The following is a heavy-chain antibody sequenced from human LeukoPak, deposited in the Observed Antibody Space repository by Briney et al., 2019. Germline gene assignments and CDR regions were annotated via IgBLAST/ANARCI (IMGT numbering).Heavy chain of an antibody. CDR1: GFTDSSNY. D-gene: IGHD2-8*01. V-gene: IGHV3-53*01. CDR3: ARARWSNGGSVRDPYYFDY. CDR2: TYTGGST. J-gene: IGHJ4*02. Sequence: PGGSLRLSCPASGFTDSSNYMSWVRPPPGKGLEWVSLTYTGGSTYYADSVKGRFTISRDTSKNTLYLQMNSLRAEDTAVYYCARARWSNGGSVRDPYYFDYWGQGTLVTVSS.